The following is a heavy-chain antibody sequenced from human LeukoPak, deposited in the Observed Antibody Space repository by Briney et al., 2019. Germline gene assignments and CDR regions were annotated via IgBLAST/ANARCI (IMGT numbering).Heavy chain of an antibody. J-gene: IGHJ3*02. D-gene: IGHD1-26*01. CDR1: GFTFSSYW. CDR3: ARSVLAGIVGATGEDAFDI. Sequence: GGSLRLSCAASGFTFSSYWMHWVRQAPGKGLVWVSRIKSDGSSTSYADSVKGRFTISRDNAKNSLYLQMNSLRAEDTAVYYCARSVLAGIVGATGEDAFDIWGQGTMVTVSS. V-gene: IGHV3-74*01. CDR2: IKSDGSST.